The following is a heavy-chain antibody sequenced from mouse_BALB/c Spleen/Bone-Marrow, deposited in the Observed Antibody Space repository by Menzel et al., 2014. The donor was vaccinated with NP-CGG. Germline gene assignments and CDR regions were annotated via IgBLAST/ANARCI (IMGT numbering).Heavy chain of an antibody. Sequence: VQRVESGAELVRPGTSVKVSCKASGYAFTNYLIEWVKQRPGQGLEWIGVINPGSGGTNYNEKFKGKATLTADKSSSTAYMQLSSLTSDDSAVYCCARSRTGFAYGGQGTLVTVSA. CDR2: INPGSGGT. V-gene: IGHV1-54*03. CDR3: ARSRTGFAY. CDR1: GYAFTNYL. J-gene: IGHJ3*01.